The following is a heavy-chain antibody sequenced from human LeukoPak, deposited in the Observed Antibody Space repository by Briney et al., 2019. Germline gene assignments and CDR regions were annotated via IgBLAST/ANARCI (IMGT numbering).Heavy chain of an antibody. CDR2: ISSSGSTI. CDR3: ARITHIVVVTAIPYYMDV. D-gene: IGHD2-21*02. CDR1: GFTFSSYE. Sequence: GGSLRLSCAASGFTFSSYEMNWVRQAPGKGLEWVSYISSSGSTIYYADSVKGRFTISRDNAKNSLYLRMNSLRAEDTAVYYCARITHIVVVTAIPYYMDVWGKGTTVTISS. V-gene: IGHV3-48*03. J-gene: IGHJ6*03.